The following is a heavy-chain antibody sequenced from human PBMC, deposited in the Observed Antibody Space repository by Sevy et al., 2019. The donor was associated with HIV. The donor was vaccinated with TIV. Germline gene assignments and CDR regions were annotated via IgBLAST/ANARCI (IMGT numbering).Heavy chain of an antibody. V-gene: IGHV1-69*13. D-gene: IGHD3-3*01. CDR1: GGTFSSYA. CDR3: ARDVGITIFGVVTNWFDP. Sequence: ASVKVSCKASGGTFSSYAISWVRQAPGQGLEWMGGIIPIFGTANYAQKFQGRVTITADESTSTAYMELSSLRSEDTAVYYCARDVGITIFGVVTNWFDPWGQGTLVTVSS. J-gene: IGHJ5*02. CDR2: IIPIFGTA.